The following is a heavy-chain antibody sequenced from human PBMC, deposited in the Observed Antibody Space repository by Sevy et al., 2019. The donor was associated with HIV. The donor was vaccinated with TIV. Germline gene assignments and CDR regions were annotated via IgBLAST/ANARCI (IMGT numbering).Heavy chain of an antibody. CDR2: IIPIFRTP. J-gene: IGHJ4*02. D-gene: IGHD3-22*01. Sequence: ASVKVACRASGGTFSKYPFSWVRQAPGQGLEWVGGIIPIFRTPKYAQKFQDRVTITAAGFTYTAYMEVTNLRSEDTAVYYCDLAAQVTMIIALGFFDSWGQGTLVTVSS. CDR3: DLAAQVTMIIALGFFDS. CDR1: GGTFSKYP. V-gene: IGHV1-69*13.